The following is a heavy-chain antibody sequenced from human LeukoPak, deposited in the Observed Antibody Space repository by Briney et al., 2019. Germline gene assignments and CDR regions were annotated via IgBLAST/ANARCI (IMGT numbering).Heavy chain of an antibody. CDR3: ARRAGQWLEN. V-gene: IGHV4-34*01. J-gene: IGHJ4*02. CDR2: INHSGST. Sequence: SETLSLTCTVYGGSFSGYYWSWIRQPPGKGLEWIGDINHSGSTNYNPSLKSRVTISVDMSKNQFSLKLSSVTAADTAVYYCARRAGQWLENWGQGTLVTVSS. CDR1: GGSFSGYY. D-gene: IGHD6-19*01.